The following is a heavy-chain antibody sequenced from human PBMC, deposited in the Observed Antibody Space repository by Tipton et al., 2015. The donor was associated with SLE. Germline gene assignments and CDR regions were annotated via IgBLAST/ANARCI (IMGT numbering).Heavy chain of an antibody. CDR1: GDSISSYY. CDR2: IYTSGST. J-gene: IGHJ6*03. D-gene: IGHD3-22*01. Sequence: TLSLTCTVSGDSISSYYWSWIRQPAGKGLEWIGYIYTSGSTNYNPSLKSRVTISVDTSKNQFSLKMRSVTAADTAVYYCARHGRGYPFYDYFYMDVWGKGTTVTVSS. CDR3: ARHGRGYPFYDYFYMDV. V-gene: IGHV4-4*08.